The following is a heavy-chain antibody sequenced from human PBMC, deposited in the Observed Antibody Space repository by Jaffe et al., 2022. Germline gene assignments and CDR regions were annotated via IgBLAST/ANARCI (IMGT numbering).Heavy chain of an antibody. J-gene: IGHJ1*01. Sequence: EVQLVESGGGLVQPGGSLRLSCAASGFTFSSYEMNWVRQAPGKGLEWVSYISSSGSTIYYADSVKGRFTISRDNAKNSLYLQMNSLRAEDTAVYYCARSFRTYGSGSYYKRGGYFQHWGQGTLVTVSS. V-gene: IGHV3-48*03. CDR2: ISSSGSTI. CDR1: GFTFSSYE. D-gene: IGHD3-10*01. CDR3: ARSFRTYGSGSYYKRGGYFQH.